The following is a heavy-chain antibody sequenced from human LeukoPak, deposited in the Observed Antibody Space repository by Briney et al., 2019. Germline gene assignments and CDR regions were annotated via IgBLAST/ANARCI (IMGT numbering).Heavy chain of an antibody. V-gene: IGHV3-23*03. Sequence: GGSLRLSCAASGVSLSTSSMYWVRKAPGGRPEWVSDIYPDSSGIYYADSVKGRFSISRDDSKNTLYLQMVSLRAEDTATYYCAKMLNINYFHHWRRGTLVTLSS. CDR3: AKMLNINYFHH. CDR1: GVSLSTSS. J-gene: IGHJ4*02. CDR2: IYPDSSGI. D-gene: IGHD3-10*02.